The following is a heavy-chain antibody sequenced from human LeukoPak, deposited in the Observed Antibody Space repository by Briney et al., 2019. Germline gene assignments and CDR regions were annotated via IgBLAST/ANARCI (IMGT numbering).Heavy chain of an antibody. J-gene: IGHJ4*02. CDR2: ISGSGGST. Sequence: PGGSLRLSCAASGFTFSSYAMSWVRQAPGKGLEWVSAISGSGGSTYYADSVKGRFTISRDNSKNTLYLQMNSLRAEDTAVYYCARARSSLKYSGSSAYFDYWGQGTLVTVSS. CDR1: GFTFSSYA. V-gene: IGHV3-23*01. CDR3: ARARSSLKYSGSSAYFDY. D-gene: IGHD1-26*01.